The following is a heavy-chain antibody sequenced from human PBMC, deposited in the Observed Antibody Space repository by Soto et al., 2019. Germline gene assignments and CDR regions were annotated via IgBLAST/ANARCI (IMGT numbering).Heavy chain of an antibody. D-gene: IGHD6-13*01. CDR1: GFTFSTHA. J-gene: IGHJ5*02. CDR3: ARDRRTAGTTGWFDP. CDR2: ISYDGTTK. V-gene: IGHV3-30-3*01. Sequence: QEQVVESGGGVVQPGRSLRLSCAASGFTFSTHAMHWVRQAPGRGLEWVAIISYDGTTKDYADSVKGRFTISRDNSKNAVYLQMNSLRSEDTALYYCARDRRTAGTTGWFDPWGQGTLVTVSS.